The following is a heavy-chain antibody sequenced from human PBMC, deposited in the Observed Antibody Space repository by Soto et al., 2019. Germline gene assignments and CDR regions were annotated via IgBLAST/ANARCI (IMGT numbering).Heavy chain of an antibody. CDR3: TRRDCRGGDCYSDFDY. Sequence: ESVGGLVQPGGSLKLSCAASGFSFSGSDMHWVRQASGEGLEWVGRIKTKAENYATALAASVKGRFSISRDDSKNTAYLEMNSLKTEDTAVYYCTRRDCRGGDCYSDFDYWGQGALVTVSS. D-gene: IGHD2-21*02. V-gene: IGHV3-73*01. CDR1: GFSFSGSD. J-gene: IGHJ4*02. CDR2: IKTKAENYAT.